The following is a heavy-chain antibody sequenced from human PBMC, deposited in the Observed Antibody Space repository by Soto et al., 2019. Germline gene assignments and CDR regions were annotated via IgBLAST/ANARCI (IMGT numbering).Heavy chain of an antibody. D-gene: IGHD1-26*01. Sequence: GGSLRLSCAASGFTFSSYSMNWVRQAPGKGLEWVSSISTSSLYIYYGDSVKGRFTISRDNAKNSVYLQMNSLRAEDTAVYYCARDGRSGSYSGDYSFDYWGQGTLVTVSS. CDR3: ARDGRSGSYSGDYSFDY. CDR1: GFTFSSYS. J-gene: IGHJ4*02. CDR2: ISTSSLYI. V-gene: IGHV3-21*01.